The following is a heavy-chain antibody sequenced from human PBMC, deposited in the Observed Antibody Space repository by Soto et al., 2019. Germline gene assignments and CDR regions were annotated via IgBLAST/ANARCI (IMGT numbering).Heavy chain of an antibody. CDR1: RVTCITYW. CDR3: ARDRGRGVECFGTCYSSYFDP. J-gene: IGHJ5*02. Sequence: GSLRLSCAAPRVTCITYWMSWVRQAPGKGLEWVANIKEDGSAKSYVDSVKGRFTISRDNAKNSLYLQMNSLRAEDTAVYHCARDRGRGVECFGTCYSSYFDPWGQGTLVTVSS. D-gene: IGHD2-15*01. V-gene: IGHV3-7*01. CDR2: IKEDGSAK.